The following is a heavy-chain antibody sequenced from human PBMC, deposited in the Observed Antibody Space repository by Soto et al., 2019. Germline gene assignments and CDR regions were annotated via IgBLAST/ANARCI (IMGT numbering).Heavy chain of an antibody. CDR1: GFTFRSYS. CDR3: AREGWPLLQTGMDV. CDR2: ISSSNRTI. D-gene: IGHD2-15*01. J-gene: IGHJ6*02. V-gene: IGHV3-48*02. Sequence: EVQLVESGGGLKQPGGSLRLSCAASGFTFRSYSMNWVRQAPGKGLEWVSYISSSNRTINYADSVKGRFIISRDNAKNSRYLQMHSLRDEETAVYYCAREGWPLLQTGMDVWGQGTTVTVSS.